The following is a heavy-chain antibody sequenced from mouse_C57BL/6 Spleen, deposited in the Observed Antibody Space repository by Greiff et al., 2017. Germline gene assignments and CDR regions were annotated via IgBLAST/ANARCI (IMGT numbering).Heavy chain of an antibody. CDR3: AKILYDGYEGRYAMDY. Sequence: QVQLQQPGAELVKPGASVKLSCKASGYTFTSYWMHWVKQRPGRGLEWIGRIDPSSGGTKYNEQFKSKANLTVDKPSSTAYMQRSSLSSEDSAVYYWAKILYDGYEGRYAMDYWGQGTSVTVSS. V-gene: IGHV1-72*01. J-gene: IGHJ4*01. D-gene: IGHD2-3*01. CDR1: GYTFTSYW. CDR2: IDPSSGGT.